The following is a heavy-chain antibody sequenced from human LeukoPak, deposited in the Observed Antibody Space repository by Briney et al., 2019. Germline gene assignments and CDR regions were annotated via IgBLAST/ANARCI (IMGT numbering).Heavy chain of an antibody. CDR3: AKETASWGYAFDI. CDR2: ISSISRTI. D-gene: IGHD6-13*01. CDR1: GFTFSTSG. V-gene: IGHV3-48*01. Sequence: AGGSLRLSCAASGFTFSTSGMNWVCQAPGKGLEWISYISSISRTIYYADSVKGRSTISRDNAENSLYLQLNSLRAEDTAVYYCAKETASWGYAFDIWGQGTMVTVSS. J-gene: IGHJ3*02.